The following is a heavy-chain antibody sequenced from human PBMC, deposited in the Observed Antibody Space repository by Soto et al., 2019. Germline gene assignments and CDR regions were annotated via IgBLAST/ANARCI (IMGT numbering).Heavy chain of an antibody. CDR1: DGSFSGYF. D-gene: IGHD3-22*01. V-gene: IGHV4-34*12. CDR2: IFHGGST. J-gene: IGHJ4*02. CDR3: ARPHYDSNTFYYFFDY. Sequence: PSETLSLTCAVYDGSFSGYFWSWIRQPPGKGLEWIGEIFHGGSTNYSPSLKSRVTISVDTSKNQFSLELSSVTAADTAVYYCARPHYDSNTFYYFFDYWGQGTLVTVSS.